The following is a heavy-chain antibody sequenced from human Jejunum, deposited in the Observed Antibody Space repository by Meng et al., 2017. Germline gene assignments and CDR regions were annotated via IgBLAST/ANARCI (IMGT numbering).Heavy chain of an antibody. CDR2: VYYSGST. Sequence: GPRLRQPSEPLAPSSSVSGRYICRSSVYWGWIRQPAGTGLEEIVSVYYSGSTDFNPSLNTLVSLCVDTTNNQFSLELTSMTATDPTLYYCASYPSSVVPVTIHKSFDHWGQGTLVTVSS. J-gene: IGHJ5*02. V-gene: IGHV4-39*01. D-gene: IGHD2-2*01. CDR1: GRYICRSSVY. CDR3: ASYPSSVVPVTIHKSFDH.